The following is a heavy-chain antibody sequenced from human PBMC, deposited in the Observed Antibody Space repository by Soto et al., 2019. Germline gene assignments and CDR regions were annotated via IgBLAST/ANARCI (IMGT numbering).Heavy chain of an antibody. V-gene: IGHV1-69*01. J-gene: IGHJ6*02. CDR3: ARDRNTYYYDRSGPWGYYYYGMDV. D-gene: IGHD3-22*01. CDR1: GGTFSSYA. Sequence: QVQLVQSGAEVKKPGSSVKVSCKASGGTFSSYAISWVRQAPGQGLEWMGGIIPIFGTANYAQKFQGRVTISADESTSTAYMELRSLRSEDTAVYYCARDRNTYYYDRSGPWGYYYYGMDVWGQGTTVTVSS. CDR2: IIPIFGTA.